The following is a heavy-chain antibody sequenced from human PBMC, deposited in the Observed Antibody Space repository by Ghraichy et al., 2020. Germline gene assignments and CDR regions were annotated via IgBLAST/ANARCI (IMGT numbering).Heavy chain of an antibody. D-gene: IGHD3-9*01. CDR3: ARDRTDYDILTGYYNRDDFDI. CDR1: GFTFSSYA. CDR2: ISYDGSNK. Sequence: GGSLRLSCAASGFTFSSYAMHWVRQAPGKGLEWVAVISYDGSNKYYADSVKGRFTISRDNSKNTLYLQMNSLRAEDTAVYYCARDRTDYDILTGYYNRDDFDIWGQGTMVTVSS. J-gene: IGHJ3*02. V-gene: IGHV3-30*04.